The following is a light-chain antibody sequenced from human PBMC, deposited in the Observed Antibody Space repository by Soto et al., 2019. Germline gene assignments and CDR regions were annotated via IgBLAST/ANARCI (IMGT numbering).Light chain of an antibody. CDR1: QSVSSNY. CDR2: GAS. V-gene: IGKV3-20*01. J-gene: IGKJ1*01. Sequence: EIVLTQSPGTLSLSPGERATLSCRASQSVSSNYLAWYQQKPGQAPRLLIYGASSRATGIPDRFSGSGSGTAFTLTISRLEPEDFAVYYCQQYGSSPKTFGQGTNVEIK. CDR3: QQYGSSPKT.